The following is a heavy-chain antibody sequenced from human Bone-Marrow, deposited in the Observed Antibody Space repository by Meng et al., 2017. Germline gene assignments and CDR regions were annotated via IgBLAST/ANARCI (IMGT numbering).Heavy chain of an antibody. D-gene: IGHD6-19*01. CDR3: ASWIYSCGWQ. J-gene: IGHJ4*02. CDR1: GGSFSDYY. CDR2: INHSGST. V-gene: IGHV4-34*01. Sequence: QGPLQQWGAGLLKPSETLSLTCVVSGGSFSDYYWSWIRQPPGKGLEWIGEINHSGSTNYNPSLESRATIAIDRSKNQFSLKLSSVTAADTAVYYCASWIYSCGWQWGQGTLVTVSS.